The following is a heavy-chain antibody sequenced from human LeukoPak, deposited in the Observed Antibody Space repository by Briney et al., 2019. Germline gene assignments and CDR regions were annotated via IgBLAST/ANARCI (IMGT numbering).Heavy chain of an antibody. J-gene: IGHJ4*02. Sequence: GGSLRLSCAASGFTFSNAWMSWVRQAPGKGLEWVGHILSRTDGGTTDYAAPVKGRFTISRDDSKNTLYLQMNSLKTEDTAVYYCTSLLWGGPNYWGQGTLVTVSS. CDR3: TSLLWGGPNY. CDR2: ILSRTDGGTT. V-gene: IGHV3-15*01. CDR1: GFTFSNAW. D-gene: IGHD3-10*01.